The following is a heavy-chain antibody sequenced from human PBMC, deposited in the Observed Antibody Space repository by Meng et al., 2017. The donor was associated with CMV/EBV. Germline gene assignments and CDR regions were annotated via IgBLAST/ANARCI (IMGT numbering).Heavy chain of an antibody. Sequence: GESLKISCAASGFTFSSYWMHWVRQAPGKGLVWVSRINSDGSSTSYADSVKGRFTISRDNAKNSLYLQMNSLRAEDTAVYYCARDQNIVVVPAAPRVHYYYYGMDVWGQGTTVTVSS. J-gene: IGHJ6*02. CDR3: ARDQNIVVVPAAPRVHYYYYGMDV. D-gene: IGHD2-2*01. V-gene: IGHV3-74*01. CDR1: GFTFSSYW. CDR2: INSDGSST.